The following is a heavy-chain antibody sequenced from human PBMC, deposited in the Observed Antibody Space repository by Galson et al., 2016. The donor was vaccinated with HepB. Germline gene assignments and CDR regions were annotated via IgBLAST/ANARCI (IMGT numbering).Heavy chain of an antibody. V-gene: IGHV5-51*01. CDR2: IYPGDSDT. D-gene: IGHD2-15*01. Sequence: QSGAEVKKTGESLKISCKASGSTFTNYWIGWVRQLPGKGLEWMGMIYPGDSDTRYSPSFQGQVTMSADTSITTAYLQWSSLNASDTAMYYCARRGRGCSGGSCIPYYFDSWGQGTLVTVSS. CDR1: GSTFTNYW. CDR3: ARRGRGCSGGSCIPYYFDS. J-gene: IGHJ4*02.